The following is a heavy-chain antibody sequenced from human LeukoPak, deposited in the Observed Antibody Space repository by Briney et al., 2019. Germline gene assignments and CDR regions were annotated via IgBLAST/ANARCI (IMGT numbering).Heavy chain of an antibody. CDR1: GGSISSTSYY. CDR2: IYYSGSS. Sequence: ASETLSLTCTVSGGSISSTSYYWGWIRQPPGKGLEWIGTIYYSGSSYCNPSLKSRVTISIDTSKNQFSLQLSSVTAADTAVYYCARHTGMVRNAMDVWGQGTTVTVSS. CDR3: ARHTGMVRNAMDV. J-gene: IGHJ6*02. V-gene: IGHV4-39*01. D-gene: IGHD5-18*01.